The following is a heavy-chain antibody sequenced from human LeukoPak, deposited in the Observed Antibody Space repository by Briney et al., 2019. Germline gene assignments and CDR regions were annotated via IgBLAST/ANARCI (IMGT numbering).Heavy chain of an antibody. J-gene: IGHJ4*02. CDR1: GLTFSDYY. CDR2: ISSGSTI. D-gene: IGHD6-19*01. V-gene: IGHV3-11*01. Sequence: PGGSLRLSCAASGLTFSDYYMSWIRQAPGKGLEWVSYISSGSTIYYADSVKGRFTISRDNAKNSLYLQMNSLRAEDTAVYYCATSSGWYEDYFDYWGQGTLVTVSS. CDR3: ATSSGWYEDYFDY.